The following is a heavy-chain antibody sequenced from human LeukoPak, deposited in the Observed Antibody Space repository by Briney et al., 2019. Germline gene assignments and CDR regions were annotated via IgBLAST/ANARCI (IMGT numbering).Heavy chain of an antibody. V-gene: IGHV3-64*01. D-gene: IGHD2-15*01. CDR2: ISSNGGST. CDR1: GFTFSSYA. J-gene: IGHJ3*02. CDR3: AKVDWGYCSGGSCYSPDAFDI. Sequence: PGGSLRLSCAASGFTFSSYAMHWVRQAPGKGLEYVSAISSNGGSTYYANSVKGRFTISRDNSKNTLYLQMNSLRAEDTAVYYCAKVDWGYCSGGSCYSPDAFDIWGQGTMVTVSS.